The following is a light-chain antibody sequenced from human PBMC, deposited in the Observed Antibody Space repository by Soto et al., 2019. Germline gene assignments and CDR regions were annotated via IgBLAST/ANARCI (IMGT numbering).Light chain of an antibody. Sequence: DIQMTQSPSTLSGSVGDRVTIACRSSQTISSWLAWYQQKPGKAPKLLIYKASTLKSGVPSRFSASGSGTEFTLTISSLQPDDFATYYCQQYNSYSGTFGQGTKVDIK. V-gene: IGKV1-5*03. J-gene: IGKJ1*01. CDR2: KAS. CDR1: QTISSW. CDR3: QQYNSYSGT.